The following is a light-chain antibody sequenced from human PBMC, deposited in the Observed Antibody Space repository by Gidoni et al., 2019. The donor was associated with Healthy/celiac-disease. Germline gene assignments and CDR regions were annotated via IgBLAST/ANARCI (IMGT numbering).Light chain of an antibody. CDR2: GAS. Sequence: EIVLTQSPATLSLSPGERATLSCRASQSVSSSYLAWYQQKPGQAPRLLIYGASSRATGIPDRFSGSGSGTDFTLTISRLEPEDFAVYYCQQYGSSPQKYTFXQXTKLEIK. CDR1: QSVSSSY. V-gene: IGKV3-20*01. J-gene: IGKJ2*01. CDR3: QQYGSSPQKYT.